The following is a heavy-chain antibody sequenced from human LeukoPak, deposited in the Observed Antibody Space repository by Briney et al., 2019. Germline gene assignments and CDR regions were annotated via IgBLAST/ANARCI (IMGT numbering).Heavy chain of an antibody. J-gene: IGHJ3*02. CDR3: AKDISSGSYYVDAFDI. CDR2: ISWDGGST. V-gene: IGHV3-43*01. D-gene: IGHD3-10*01. Sequence: PGGSLRLSCAASGFTFDDYTMHWVRQAPGKGLEWVSLISWDGGSTYYADSVKGRFTISRDNSKTSLYLQMNSLRTEDTALYYCAKDISSGSYYVDAFDIWGQGTMVTVSS. CDR1: GFTFDDYT.